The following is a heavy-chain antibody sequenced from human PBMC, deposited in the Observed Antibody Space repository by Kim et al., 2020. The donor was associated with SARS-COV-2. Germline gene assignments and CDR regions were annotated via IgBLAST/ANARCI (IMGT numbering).Heavy chain of an antibody. CDR2: IYYSGST. J-gene: IGHJ6*02. D-gene: IGHD2-2*01. CDR1: GGSISSSSYY. Sequence: SETLSLTCTVSGGSISSSSYYWGWIRQPPGKGLEWIGSIYYSGSTYYNPSLKSRVTISVDTSKNQFSLKLSSVTAADTAVYYCASLVVVPAAIGVTGMDVWGQGTTVTDSS. CDR3: ASLVVVPAAIGVTGMDV. V-gene: IGHV4-39*01.